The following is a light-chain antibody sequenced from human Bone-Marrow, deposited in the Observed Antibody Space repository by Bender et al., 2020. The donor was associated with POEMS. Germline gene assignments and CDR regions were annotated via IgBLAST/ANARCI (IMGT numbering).Light chain of an antibody. V-gene: IGLV2-14*03. Sequence: QSALTQPASVSGSPGQSITISCTGTSSDVGRYNYVSWYQQHPGKAPKLMIYHVTSRPSGISNRFSGSKSGNTASLTISGLQAEDEADYYCTSYTISPLFWVFGGGTKLTVL. CDR1: SSDVGRYNY. CDR3: TSYTISPLFWV. J-gene: IGLJ3*02. CDR2: HVT.